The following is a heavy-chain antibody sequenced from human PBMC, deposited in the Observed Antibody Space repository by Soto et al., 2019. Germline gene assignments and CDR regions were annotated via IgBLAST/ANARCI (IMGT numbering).Heavy chain of an antibody. J-gene: IGHJ3*02. CDR2: IYPGDSDT. D-gene: IGHD3-22*01. V-gene: IGHV5-51*01. CDR1: GYSFTSYW. Sequence: GESLKISCKGSGYSFTSYWIGWVRQMPGKXLEWMGIIYPGDSDTRYSPSFQGQVTISADKSISTAYLQWSSLKASDTAMYYCARPVYYYDSSGYYGPDAFDIWGQGTMVTVSS. CDR3: ARPVYYYDSSGYYGPDAFDI.